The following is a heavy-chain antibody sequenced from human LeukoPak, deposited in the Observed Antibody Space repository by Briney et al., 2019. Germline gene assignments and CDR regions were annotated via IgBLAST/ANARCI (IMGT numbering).Heavy chain of an antibody. J-gene: IGHJ3*02. CDR2: ISDIGSI. CDR3: ARNPLGYCSGGSCYGVVAFDI. D-gene: IGHD2-15*01. CDR1: GGSISSYY. V-gene: IGHV4-59*01. Sequence: SETLSLTCTVSGGSISSYYWSWIRQPPGKGLEWIAYISDIGSINYNPSLKSRVTISLDTSKNQFSLKLSSVTAADTAVYYCARNPLGYCSGGSCYGVVAFDIWGQGTMVTVSS.